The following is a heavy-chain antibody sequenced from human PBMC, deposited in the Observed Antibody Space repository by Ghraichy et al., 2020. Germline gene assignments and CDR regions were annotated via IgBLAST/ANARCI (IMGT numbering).Heavy chain of an antibody. D-gene: IGHD3-22*01. CDR1: GFTFSSYS. V-gene: IGHV3-21*01. Sequence: SCAAYGFTFSSYSMHWVRQAPGKGLEWVSSISSKGHYLYYADSMKGRFTISRDNAKNSLYLRINSLTAEDSAVYYCARERLYYYDGSGHYYFDCWGQGTLVTVSS. CDR2: ISSKGHYL. CDR3: ARERLYYYDGSGHYYFDC. J-gene: IGHJ4*02.